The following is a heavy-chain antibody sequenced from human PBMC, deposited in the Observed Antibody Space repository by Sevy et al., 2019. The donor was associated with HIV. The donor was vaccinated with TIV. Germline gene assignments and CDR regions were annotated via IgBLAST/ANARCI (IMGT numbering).Heavy chain of an antibody. D-gene: IGHD3-3*01. CDR1: GFTFSDYY. CDR3: ARDTPSGITIFGVVPGMDV. J-gene: IGHJ6*02. CDR2: ISSSGSTI. V-gene: IGHV3-11*01. Sequence: GGSLRLSCAASGFTFSDYYMSWIRQAPGKGLEWDSYISSSGSTIYYADSVKGRFTISRDNAKNSLYLQMNSLRAEDTAVYYCARDTPSGITIFGVVPGMDVWGQGTTVTVSS.